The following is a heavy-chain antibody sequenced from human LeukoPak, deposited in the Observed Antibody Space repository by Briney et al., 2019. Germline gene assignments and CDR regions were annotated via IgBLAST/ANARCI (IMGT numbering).Heavy chain of an antibody. Sequence: GGSLRLSCAASGFTFSSYWMHWVRQAPGKGLVWVSRINTDGSSTNYADSVKGRFTISRDNSKNTLYLQMNSLRAEDTAVYYCAKDYLYCSGGSCYPYYFDYWGQGTLVTVSS. CDR3: AKDYLYCSGGSCYPYYFDY. CDR1: GFTFSSYW. V-gene: IGHV3-74*01. CDR2: INTDGSST. J-gene: IGHJ4*02. D-gene: IGHD2-15*01.